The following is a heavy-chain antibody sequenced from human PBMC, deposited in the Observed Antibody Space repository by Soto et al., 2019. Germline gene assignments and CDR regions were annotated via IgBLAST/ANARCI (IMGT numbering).Heavy chain of an antibody. J-gene: IGHJ4*02. Sequence: VQLVESGGGLVQPGGSLRLSCAASGFTFSSYSMNWVRQAPGKGREWVSYISSISSTIYYADTVKGRFTISRDNAKNSLYLQMNSLRAEDTAVYYCANDYGVDYWGQGTLVTVSS. V-gene: IGHV3-48*01. D-gene: IGHD4-17*01. CDR1: GFTFSSYS. CDR3: ANDYGVDY. CDR2: ISSISSTI.